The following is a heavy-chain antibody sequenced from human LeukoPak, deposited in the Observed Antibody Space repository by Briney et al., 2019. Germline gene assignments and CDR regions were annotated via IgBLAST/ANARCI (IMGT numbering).Heavy chain of an antibody. J-gene: IGHJ3*02. D-gene: IGHD3-22*01. CDR1: GGSISSYY. CDR3: ARDYYDSSGYYYAQAFDI. CDR2: IYYSGST. V-gene: IGHV4-59*01. Sequence: PSETLSLTCTASGGSISSYYWSWIRQPPGKGLEWIGYIYYSGSTNYNPSLKSRVTISVDTSKNQFSLKLSSVTAADTAVYYCARDYYDSSGYYYAQAFDIWGQGTMVTVSS.